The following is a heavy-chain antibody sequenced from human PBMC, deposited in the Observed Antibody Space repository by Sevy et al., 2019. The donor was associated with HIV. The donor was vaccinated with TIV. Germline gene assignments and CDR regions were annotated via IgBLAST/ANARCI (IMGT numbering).Heavy chain of an antibody. CDR2: ISYDGSSK. V-gene: IGHV3-30*18. D-gene: IGHD3-3*01. CDR1: GFNFSSYG. Sequence: GESLKISCAASGFNFSSYGMHWVRQAPGKGLEWVAVISYDGSSKYYADSVKGRFTISRDNSKNTVYLQINRLRAEDTAVYYCAKESGSYYDFWSGHDAFAIWGQGTMVTVS. CDR3: AKESGSYYDFWSGHDAFAI. J-gene: IGHJ3*02.